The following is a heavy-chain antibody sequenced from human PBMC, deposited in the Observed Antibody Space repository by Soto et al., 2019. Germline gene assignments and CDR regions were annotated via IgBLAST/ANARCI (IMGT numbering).Heavy chain of an antibody. D-gene: IGHD3-10*01. Sequence: PGGSLRLSCAASGFTFNNAWMTWVRQAPGKGLEWVGRIKSKADGGIIDYAAPVRGRFTISRDDSKNTVYLQMNGLRVDDTAVFYCAKASSGYWGQGTLVTV. CDR1: GFTFNNAW. CDR2: IKSKADGGII. V-gene: IGHV3-15*01. J-gene: IGHJ4*02. CDR3: AKASSGY.